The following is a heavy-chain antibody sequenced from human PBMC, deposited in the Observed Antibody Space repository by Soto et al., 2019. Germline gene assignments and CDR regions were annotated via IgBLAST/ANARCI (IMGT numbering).Heavy chain of an antibody. CDR1: GFTFGDHY. J-gene: IGHJ4*02. Sequence: EVRLVESGGGLVQPGGSLRLSCAASGFTFGDHYMDWVRQAPGKGLEWVARSRNRQTGYTIEYAASVAGRFSISRAESASSVILQMNDLKTEDTAVYYCVSTQRRGRDWAYYWCQGNRVTVSS. V-gene: IGHV3-72*01. CDR3: VSTQRRGRDWAYY. CDR2: SRNRQTGYTI. D-gene: IGHD2-21*02.